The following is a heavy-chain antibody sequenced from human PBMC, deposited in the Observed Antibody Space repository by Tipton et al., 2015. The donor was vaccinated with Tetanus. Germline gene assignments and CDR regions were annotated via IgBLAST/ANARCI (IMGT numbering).Heavy chain of an antibody. D-gene: IGHD6-13*01. CDR3: AKQEDNWFDP. CDR2: IYYNGNT. J-gene: IGHJ5*02. Sequence: TLSLTCSVTGDSLFSGTFYWAWIRQPPGKGLEWIGNIYYNGNTYYLSSLKSRVTITADTSRNQFSLSLRSVTAADTAAYYCAKQEDNWFDPWGQGTLVTVTS. CDR1: GDSLFSGTFY. V-gene: IGHV4-39*01.